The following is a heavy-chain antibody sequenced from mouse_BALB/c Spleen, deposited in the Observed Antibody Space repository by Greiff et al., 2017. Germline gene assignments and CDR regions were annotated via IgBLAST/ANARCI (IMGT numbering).Heavy chain of an antibody. D-gene: IGHD2-14*01. J-gene: IGHJ1*01. CDR3: ARGEVRRPYWYFDV. CDR1: GYTFTSYW. CDR2: INPSTGYT. V-gene: IGHV1-7*01. Sequence: QVQLKQSGAELAKPGASVKMSCKASGYTFTSYWMHWVKQRPGQGLEWIGYINPSTGYTEYNQKFKDKATLTADKSSSTAYMQLSSLTSEDSAVYYCARGEVRRPYWYFDVWGAGTTVTVSS.